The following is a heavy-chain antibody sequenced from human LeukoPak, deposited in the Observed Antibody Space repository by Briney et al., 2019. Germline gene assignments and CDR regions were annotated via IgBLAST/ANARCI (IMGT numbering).Heavy chain of an antibody. D-gene: IGHD2-2*02. CDR2: IYTSGST. CDR3: ARSRCYNCAFYI. V-gene: IGHV4-4*07. J-gene: IGHJ3*02. CDR1: GGSISSYY. Sequence: SETLSLTCTVSGGSISSYYWSWIRQPAGKGLEWSGRIYTSGSTNYNPSLKSRVTLSVDTSKNQISLNLTSVTAADTAVYYCARSRCYNCAFYIWGQGTMVTVSS.